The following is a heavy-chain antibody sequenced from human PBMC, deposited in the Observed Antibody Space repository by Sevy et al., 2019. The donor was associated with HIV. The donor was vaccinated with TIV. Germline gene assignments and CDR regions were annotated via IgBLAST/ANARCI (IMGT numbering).Heavy chain of an antibody. CDR3: AREATGAFDY. V-gene: IGHV4-59*01. D-gene: IGHD5-12*01. CDR2: IHYSGRT. Sequence: PETVSLTCTVSGGSITTYYWSWIRQPPGKGLEWIGYIHYSGRTNYNPSLKSRLTISVDTSKNQFSLKLTSVTAADTAVYYCAREATGAFDYWGQGTLATVSS. CDR1: GGSITTYY. J-gene: IGHJ4*02.